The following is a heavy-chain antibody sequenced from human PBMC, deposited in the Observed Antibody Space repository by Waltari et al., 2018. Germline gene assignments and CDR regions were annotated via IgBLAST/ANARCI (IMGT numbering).Heavy chain of an antibody. V-gene: IGHV4-59*11. J-gene: IGHJ3*02. CDR2: IYYSGST. Sequence: QVQLQESGPGLVKPSETLSLTCTVSGGSISSHYWSWIRQPPGKGLEWIGYIYYSGSTNYNPALKSRVTISVDTSKNQFSLKLSSVTAADTVVYYWARAINSRAFDIWGQGTMVTVSS. D-gene: IGHD5-12*01. CDR3: ARAINSRAFDI. CDR1: GGSISSHY.